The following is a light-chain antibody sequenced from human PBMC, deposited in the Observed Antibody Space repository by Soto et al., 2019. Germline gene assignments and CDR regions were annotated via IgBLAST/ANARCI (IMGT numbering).Light chain of an antibody. CDR1: SSDVGGYNY. CDR3: SSYTSSSTLYV. V-gene: IGLV2-14*01. Sequence: QSVLTQPASVSGSPVQSITISCTGTSSDVGGYNYVSWYQQHPGKAPKLMIYEVSNRPSGVSNRFSGSKSGNTASLTISGRQAEDEADYYCSSYTSSSTLYVFGTGTKVTVL. J-gene: IGLJ1*01. CDR2: EVS.